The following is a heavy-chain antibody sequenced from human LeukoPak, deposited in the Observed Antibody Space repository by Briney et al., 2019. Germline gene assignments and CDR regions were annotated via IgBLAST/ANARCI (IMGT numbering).Heavy chain of an antibody. J-gene: IGHJ4*02. CDR1: GGSINSYY. V-gene: IGHV4-59*01. CDR2: IYYSGTT. CDR3: ARGLDYVGNSARYYFDY. Sequence: SETLSLTCTVSGGSINSYYWSWIRQPPGKGLEWIGYIYYSGTTNYNPSLKSRVTISIDTSKNQFSLKLSSVTAADTAVYYCARGLDYVGNSARYYFDYWGQGTLVTVSS. D-gene: IGHD4-23*01.